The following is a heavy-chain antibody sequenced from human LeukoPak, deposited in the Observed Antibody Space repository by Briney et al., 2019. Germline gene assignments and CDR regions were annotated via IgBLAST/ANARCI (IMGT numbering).Heavy chain of an antibody. J-gene: IGHJ4*02. CDR1: GGSISINSDTYY. Sequence: SETLSLTCTVSGGSISINSDTYYWGWIRQPPGKGLEWIGNIYYSGSTYYNPSLKSRATISVDTSKNQFSLNLNSATAADTAVYYCARHLLSSGWAFDYWGQGTLVIVSS. CDR3: ARHLLSSGWAFDY. D-gene: IGHD6-19*01. CDR2: IYYSGST. V-gene: IGHV4-39*01.